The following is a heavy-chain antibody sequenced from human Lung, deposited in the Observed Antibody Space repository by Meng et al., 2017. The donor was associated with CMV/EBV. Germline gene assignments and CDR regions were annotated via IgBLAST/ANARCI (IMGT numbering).Heavy chain of an antibody. Sequence: GPLRLXCAVYGGSFSGYYWSWIRQPPGKGLEWIGEINHSGSTNYNPSLKSRVTISVDTSKNQFSLKLSSVTAADTAVYYCARGGYCSSTSCYKLYRNWFDPWGQGTLVTVSS. D-gene: IGHD2-2*02. CDR1: GGSFSGYY. J-gene: IGHJ5*02. V-gene: IGHV4-34*01. CDR2: INHSGST. CDR3: ARGGYCSSTSCYKLYRNWFDP.